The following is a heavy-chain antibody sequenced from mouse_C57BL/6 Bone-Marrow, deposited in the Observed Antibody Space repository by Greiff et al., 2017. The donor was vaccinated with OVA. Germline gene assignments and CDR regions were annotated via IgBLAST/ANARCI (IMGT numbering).Heavy chain of an antibody. CDR1: GYSFTDYN. J-gene: IGHJ1*03. D-gene: IGHD1-1*01. CDR3: ARFYYYGSSIVLDWYFDV. Sequence: VQLQQSGPELVKPGASVKISCKASGYSFTDYNMNWVKQSNGKSLEWIGVINPNYGTTSYNQKFKGKATLTVDKSSSTAYMQLNSLTSEDSAVYYCARFYYYGSSIVLDWYFDVWGTGTTVTVSS. V-gene: IGHV1-39*01. CDR2: INPNYGTT.